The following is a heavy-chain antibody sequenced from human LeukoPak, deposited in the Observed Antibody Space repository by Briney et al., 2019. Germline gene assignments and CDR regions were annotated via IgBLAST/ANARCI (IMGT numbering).Heavy chain of an antibody. CDR1: GYTFTNYA. CDR2: INAGNGNT. CDR3: ARGIWSSHSVGYYFDF. J-gene: IGHJ4*02. V-gene: IGHV1-3*03. Sequence: GASVKVSCKAFGYTFTNYAVNWVRQAPGQRLQWRGWINAGNGNTKYSQEFQGRVTIIRDTSANTVYMDLSSLRSEDMAVYYCARGIWSSHSVGYYFDFWGQGTLVTVSS. D-gene: IGHD5/OR15-5a*01.